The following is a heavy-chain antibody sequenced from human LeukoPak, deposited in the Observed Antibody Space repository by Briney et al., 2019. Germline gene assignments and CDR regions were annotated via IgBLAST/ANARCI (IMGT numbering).Heavy chain of an antibody. Sequence: SVKVSCKTSGYTFTSYGISWVRQAPGQGLEWMGRIIPIFGTANYAQKFQGRVTIPTDESTSTAYMELSSLRSEDTAVYYCARGEAAAGTDYWGQGTLVTVSS. CDR2: IIPIFGTA. CDR3: ARGEAAAGTDY. J-gene: IGHJ4*02. D-gene: IGHD6-13*01. V-gene: IGHV1-69*05. CDR1: GYTFTSYG.